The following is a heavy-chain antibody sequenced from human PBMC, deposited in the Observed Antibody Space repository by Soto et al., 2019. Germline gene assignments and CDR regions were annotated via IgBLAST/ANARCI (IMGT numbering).Heavy chain of an antibody. D-gene: IGHD1-1*01. CDR3: VKWNGYGDY. CDR1: GFTMPNYG. J-gene: IGHJ4*02. CDR2: FSGGSGTT. V-gene: IGHV3-23*01. Sequence: ESMGGLVQPGGSLRLSCVVSGFTMPNYGVTWVRQAPGKGLEWVSGFSGGSGTTHYRDSVKGRFTISRDDSRSTVYLQMNSLGVDDTAVYYCVKWNGYGDYWGQGTLVTVSS.